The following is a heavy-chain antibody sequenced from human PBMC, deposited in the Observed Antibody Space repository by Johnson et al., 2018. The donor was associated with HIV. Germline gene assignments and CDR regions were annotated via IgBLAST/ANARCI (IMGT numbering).Heavy chain of an antibody. CDR1: GFTFEDFA. V-gene: IGHV3-NL1*01. CDR2: IYSGGST. J-gene: IGHJ3*02. Sequence: VQLVESGGGLVQPGRSLRLSCAASGFTFEDFAMHWVRQVPGKGLEWVSVIYSGGSTYYADSVKGRFTISRDNSKNTLYLQMSSLRAEDPAVYYCAKDRVVTAPGAVEIWGQGTMVNVSS. D-gene: IGHD2-21*02. CDR3: AKDRVVTAPGAVEI.